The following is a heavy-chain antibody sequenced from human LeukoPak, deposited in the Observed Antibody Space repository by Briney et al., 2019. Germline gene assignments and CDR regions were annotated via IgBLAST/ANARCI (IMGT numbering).Heavy chain of an antibody. Sequence: GGSLRLSCTDSGNTFDDYGMTWVRQAPGKGLEWVSGISWDGGAYNYAASVKGRFTISRDNAKNSLYLEMNSLRVEDTAVYFCARDLSSSWCSLAYWGQGILVIVSS. CDR1: GNTFDDYG. CDR3: ARDLSSSWCSLAY. CDR2: ISWDGGAY. D-gene: IGHD2-2*01. V-gene: IGHV3-20*04. J-gene: IGHJ4*02.